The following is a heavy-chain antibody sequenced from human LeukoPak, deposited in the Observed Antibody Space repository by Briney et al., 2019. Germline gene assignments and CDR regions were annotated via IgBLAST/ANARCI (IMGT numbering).Heavy chain of an antibody. J-gene: IGHJ6*02. CDR2: IITIFGTA. CDR3: ARDGDHYGSGGYSPQNYGMDV. D-gene: IGHD3-10*01. CDR1: GGTFSSYA. Sequence: TVKVSCKASGGTFSSYAISWVRQAPGQGLEWMGGIITIFGTANYVQKFQGRVTITAGESTSTAYMELSSLRSEDTAVYYCARDGDHYGSGGYSPQNYGMDVWGQGTTVTVSS. V-gene: IGHV1-69*13.